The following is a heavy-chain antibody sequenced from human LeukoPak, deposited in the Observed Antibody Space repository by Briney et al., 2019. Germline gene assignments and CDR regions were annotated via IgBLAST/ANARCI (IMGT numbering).Heavy chain of an antibody. D-gene: IGHD2-15*01. J-gene: IGHJ6*03. CDR2: ISYDGSNK. V-gene: IGHV3-30*03. Sequence: GGSLRLSCAASGFTFSNYGMHWVRQAPGKGLEWVAVISYDGSNKYYADSVKGRFTISRDNSQNTVHLQMNSLQIEDTGVYYCARDRAVALPTYYYYMDVWGKGTTVTVSS. CDR3: ARDRAVALPTYYYYMDV. CDR1: GFTFSNYG.